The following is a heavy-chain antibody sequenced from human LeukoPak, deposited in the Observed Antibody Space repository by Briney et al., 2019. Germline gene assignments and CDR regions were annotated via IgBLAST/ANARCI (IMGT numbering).Heavy chain of an antibody. J-gene: IGHJ4*02. CDR2: IKQDGSEK. V-gene: IGHV3-7*01. D-gene: IGHD6-13*01. CDR3: ARGRGSSWYRFYFDY. Sequence: HGGSLRLSCAASGFTFSSYWMSWVRQAPGKGLEWVANIKQDGSEKYYVDSVKGRFTISRDNAKNSLYLQMNSLRAEDTAVYYCARGRGSSWYRFYFDYWGQGTLVTVSS. CDR1: GFTFSSYW.